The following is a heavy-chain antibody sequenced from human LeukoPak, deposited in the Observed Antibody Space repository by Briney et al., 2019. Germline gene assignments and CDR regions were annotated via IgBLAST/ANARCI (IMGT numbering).Heavy chain of an antibody. V-gene: IGHV3-48*04. J-gene: IGHJ4*02. Sequence: PGGSLRLSCAASGXTFRSYGMHWVRQAPGKGLEWVSYISSSGSTIFYADSVKGRFTISRDNAENSLYLLMNSLRAEDTAVYYCAREASYYFDYWGQGTLVTVSS. CDR1: GXTFRSYG. CDR3: AREASYYFDY. D-gene: IGHD6-6*01. CDR2: ISSSGSTI.